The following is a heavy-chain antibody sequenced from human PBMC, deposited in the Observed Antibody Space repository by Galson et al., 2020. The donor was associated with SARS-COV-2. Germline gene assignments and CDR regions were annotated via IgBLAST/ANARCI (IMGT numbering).Heavy chain of an antibody. CDR1: GYSISSGYY. CDR2: IPHGGNT. J-gene: IGHJ5*02. D-gene: IGHD6-13*01. Sequence: SETLSLTCTVSGYSISSGYYWAWIRQSPGKGLEWIGSIPHGGNTYFNTFLKSRVTISLHTSNKQFSLLLNSVTAADTAVYYCARSGYSSAWYDNWFGPWGQGILVTVSS. CDR3: ARSGYSSAWYDNWFGP. V-gene: IGHV4-38-2*02.